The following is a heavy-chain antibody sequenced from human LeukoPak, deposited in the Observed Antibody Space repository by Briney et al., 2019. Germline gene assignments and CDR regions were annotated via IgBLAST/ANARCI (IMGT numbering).Heavy chain of an antibody. J-gene: IGHJ4*02. V-gene: IGHV3-23*01. CDR3: AKGAEGPRWPPFDY. CDR1: GFTFSSYA. Sequence: AGGSLRLSCAASGFTFSSYAMSWVRQAPGKGVEWVSAISGSGGSTYYADSVKGRFTISRDNSKNTLYLQMNSLRAEDTAVYYCAKGAEGPRWPPFDYWGQGTLVTVSS. D-gene: IGHD4-23*01. CDR2: ISGSGGST.